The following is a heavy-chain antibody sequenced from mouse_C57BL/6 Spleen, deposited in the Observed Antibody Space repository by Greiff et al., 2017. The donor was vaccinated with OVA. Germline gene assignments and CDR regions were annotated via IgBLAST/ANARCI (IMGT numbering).Heavy chain of an antibody. CDR3: ARGCYYDDDVGVAC. CDR2: IDPSDSYT. D-gene: IGHD2-4*01. J-gene: IGHJ3*01. V-gene: IGHV1-50*01. Sequence: QVQLQQPGAELVKPGASVKLSCKASGYTFTSYWMQWVKQRPGQGLEWIGEIDPSDSYTNYNQKFKGKATLTVATSSSTAYMQLSSLTSEDSAVYYCARGCYYDDDVGVACWGKGVLVTV. CDR1: GYTFTSYW.